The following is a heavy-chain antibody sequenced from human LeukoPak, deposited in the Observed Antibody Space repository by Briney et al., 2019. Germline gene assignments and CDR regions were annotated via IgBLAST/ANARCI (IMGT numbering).Heavy chain of an antibody. V-gene: IGHV3-7*01. CDR3: ARESEFDY. CDR2: IKQDGSKK. CDR1: GFPFSSYW. J-gene: IGHJ4*02. Sequence: GGSLRLSCVAAGFPFSSYWMTWVRQAPGKGLEWVANIKQDGSKKSYVDSVKGRFTISRDNAKNSLYLQMNSLRAEDTAVYYCARESEFDYWGQGTLVTVSS.